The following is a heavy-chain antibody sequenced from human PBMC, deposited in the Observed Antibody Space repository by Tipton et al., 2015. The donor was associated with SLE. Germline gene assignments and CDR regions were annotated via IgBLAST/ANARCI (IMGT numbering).Heavy chain of an antibody. CDR3: ARDISEVGATTPYDAFDI. CDR1: GGSISSYY. Sequence: TLSLTCTVSGGSISSYYWSWIRQPPGKGLEWIWYIYYSGSTNYNPSLKSRVTISVDTSKKQFSLKLSSVTAADTAVYYCARDISEVGATTPYDAFDIWGQGTMVTVSS. CDR2: IYYSGST. D-gene: IGHD1-26*01. V-gene: IGHV4-59*01. J-gene: IGHJ3*02.